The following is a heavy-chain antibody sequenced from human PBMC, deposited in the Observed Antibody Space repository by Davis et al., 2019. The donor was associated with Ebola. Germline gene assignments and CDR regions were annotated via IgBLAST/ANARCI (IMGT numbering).Heavy chain of an antibody. Sequence: PGGSLRLSCAASGFTFSSYWMTWVRQAPGKGLEWVANIKDDGSENHYEESVKGRFTISRDNVKNSLHLQMNSLRGEDTALYYCARGRSDSGYTFFNFGGQGTLVTVSA. CDR3: ARGRSDSGYTFFNF. V-gene: IGHV3-7*01. CDR2: IKDDGSEN. CDR1: GFTFSSYW. D-gene: IGHD3-22*01. J-gene: IGHJ4*02.